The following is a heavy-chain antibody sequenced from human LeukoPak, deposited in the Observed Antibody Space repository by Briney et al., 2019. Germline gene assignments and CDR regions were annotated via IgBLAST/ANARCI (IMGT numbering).Heavy chain of an antibody. Sequence: GGSLRLSCAASGFTFSSDAMSWVRQAPGKGLEWVSAISGRGVNTYNADSVKGRFTISRDNAKNSLYLQVNSLRAEDTAVYYCASYGSGSFSYYLDYWGQGTLVTVSS. CDR3: ASYGSGSFSYYLDY. J-gene: IGHJ4*02. CDR1: GFTFSSDA. D-gene: IGHD3-10*01. V-gene: IGHV3-23*01. CDR2: ISGRGVNT.